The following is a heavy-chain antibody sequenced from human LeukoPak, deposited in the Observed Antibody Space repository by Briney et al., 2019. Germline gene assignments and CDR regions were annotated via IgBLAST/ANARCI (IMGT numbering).Heavy chain of an antibody. CDR3: ARDLGYCTNGVCYMYNWFAP. CDR1: GGSFSGYY. D-gene: IGHD2-8*01. Sequence: ASETLSLTCAVYGGSFSGYYWSWIRQPPGKGLEWIGEINHSGSTNYNPSLKSRVTISVDTSKNQFSLKLSSVTAADTAVYYCARDLGYCTNGVCYMYNWFAPWGQGTLVTVSS. J-gene: IGHJ5*02. CDR2: INHSGST. V-gene: IGHV4-34*01.